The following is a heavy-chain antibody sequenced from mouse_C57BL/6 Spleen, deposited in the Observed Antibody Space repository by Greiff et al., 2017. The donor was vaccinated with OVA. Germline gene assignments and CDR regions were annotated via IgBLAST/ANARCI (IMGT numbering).Heavy chain of an antibody. V-gene: IGHV3-6*01. CDR2: ISYDGSN. CDR3: ARGSPWYFDV. Sequence: ESGPGLVKPSQSLSLTCSVTGYSITSGYYWNWIRQFPGNKLEWMGYISYDGSNNYNPSLNNRISITRDTSKNQFFLKLNSVTTEDTATYYCARGSPWYFDVWGTGTTVTVSS. CDR1: GYSITSGYY. J-gene: IGHJ1*03.